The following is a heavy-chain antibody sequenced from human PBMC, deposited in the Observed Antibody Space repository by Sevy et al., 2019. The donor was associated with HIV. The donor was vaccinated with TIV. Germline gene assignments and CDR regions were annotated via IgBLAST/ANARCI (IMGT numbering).Heavy chain of an antibody. CDR2: FYYSGST. CDR3: ARHAVRFARDGSSSFDY. Sequence: SETLSLTCTVSGGSISSYYWSWIRQPPGKGLEWIGYFYYSGSTNYNPSLKSRVTISVDTSKNQFSLKLSSVTAADTAVYYCARHAVRFARDGSSSFDYWGQGTLVTVSS. D-gene: IGHD1-26*01. CDR1: GGSISSYY. J-gene: IGHJ4*02. V-gene: IGHV4-59*08.